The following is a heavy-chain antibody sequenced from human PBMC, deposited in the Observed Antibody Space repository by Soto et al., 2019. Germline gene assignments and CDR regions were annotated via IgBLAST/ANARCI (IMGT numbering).Heavy chain of an antibody. V-gene: IGHV2-70*01. CDR1: GFSPSTSGMS. CDR3: ARIRYIGSYPKGGYFDS. Sequence: SGPTLVNPTQALTLTCTFSGFSPSTSGMSVSWIRQPPGKALEWLAFIDWDDDKYYSTSLKIRLTISKDTSKIQVVLTMTNMDPVDTATYYCARIRYIGSYPKGGYFDSWGQGTLVTVFS. J-gene: IGHJ4*02. D-gene: IGHD1-26*01. CDR2: IDWDDDK.